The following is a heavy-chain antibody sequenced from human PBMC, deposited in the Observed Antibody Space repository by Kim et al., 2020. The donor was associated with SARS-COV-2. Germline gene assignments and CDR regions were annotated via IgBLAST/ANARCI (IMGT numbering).Heavy chain of an antibody. CDR2: ISSSSSYI. CDR1: GFTFSSYS. V-gene: IGHV3-21*01. D-gene: IGHD6-13*01. Sequence: GGSLRLSCAASGFTFSSYSMNWVRQAPGKGLEWVSSISSSSSYIYYADSVKGRFTISRDNAKNSLYLQMNSLRAEDTAVYYCASIPPGRAAAGTCLFWGQGTMVTVSS. J-gene: IGHJ3*01. CDR3: ASIPPGRAAAGTCLF.